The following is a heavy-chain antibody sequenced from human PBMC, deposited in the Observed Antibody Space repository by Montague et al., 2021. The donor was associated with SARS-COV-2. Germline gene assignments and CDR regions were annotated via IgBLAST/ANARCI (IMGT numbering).Heavy chain of an antibody. CDR3: ARGPRITMIVVVITDIWFDP. Sequence: SETLSLTCAVYGGSFSGYYWSWIRRPPGKGLEWIGEINHSGSTNYNPSXXSRVTISVDTSKNQFSLKLGSVTAADTAVYYCARGPRITMIVVVITDIWFDPWGQGTLVTVSS. J-gene: IGHJ5*02. V-gene: IGHV4-34*01. CDR2: INHSGST. D-gene: IGHD3-22*01. CDR1: GGSFSGYY.